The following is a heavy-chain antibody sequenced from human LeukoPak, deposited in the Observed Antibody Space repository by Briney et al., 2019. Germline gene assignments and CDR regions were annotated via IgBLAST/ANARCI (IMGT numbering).Heavy chain of an antibody. CDR3: LRSPTGSYYYGVDV. D-gene: IGHD1-26*01. CDR1: GFTFDDYA. CDR2: ISWNSGRI. V-gene: IGHV3-9*01. J-gene: IGHJ6*02. Sequence: PGGSLRLSCAASGFTFDDYAMHWVRLAPGKGLEWVSGISWNSGRIGYADSVKGRFTISRDNAKNFVYLQMNSLRPEDTALYYCLRSPTGSYYYGVDVWGQGTTVTVSS.